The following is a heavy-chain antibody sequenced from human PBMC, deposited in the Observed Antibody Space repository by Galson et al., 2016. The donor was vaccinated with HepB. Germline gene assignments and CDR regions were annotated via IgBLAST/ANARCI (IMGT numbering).Heavy chain of an antibody. CDR1: GFSFSGYT. CDR2: IRSTSTYT. Sequence: SLRLSCAASGFSFSGYTMSWFRQAPGQAPEWVSAIRSTSTYTYYSDSVKGRFRVSRDNAKDSLYLQMNNLRAEDTAVYFCARDGYCSSTSCPKTLYYYYYMDLWGNGTRVTVSS. V-gene: IGHV3-21*01. CDR3: ARDGYCSSTSCPKTLYYYYYMDL. D-gene: IGHD2-2*03. J-gene: IGHJ6*03.